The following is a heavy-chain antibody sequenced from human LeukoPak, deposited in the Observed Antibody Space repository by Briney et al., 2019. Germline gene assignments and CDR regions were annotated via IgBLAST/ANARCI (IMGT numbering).Heavy chain of an antibody. V-gene: IGHV1-69*13. J-gene: IGHJ4*02. D-gene: IGHD5-18*01. Sequence: SVTVSCKASGYTFTVYHMHWVRQAPGQGLEWMGGIIPIFGTANYAQKFQGRVTITADESTSTAYMELSSLRSEDTAVYYCARGGQLWPFDYWGQGTLVTVSS. CDR3: ARGGQLWPFDY. CDR2: IIPIFGTA. CDR1: GYTFTVYH.